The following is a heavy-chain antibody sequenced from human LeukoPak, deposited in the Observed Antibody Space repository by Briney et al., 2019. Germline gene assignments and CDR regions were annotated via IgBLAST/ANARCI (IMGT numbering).Heavy chain of an antibody. J-gene: IGHJ4*02. CDR2: ISGSDGIT. V-gene: IGHV3-23*01. CDR1: VFTFSSYA. Sequence: PGGSLRLSCAASVFTFSSYAMSWVRQAPGKGLEWVSSISGSDGITYYADSLKGRFTISRDNSKYTLSLQMNSLRAEDTAVYYCAKVDNWKYGHHDFWGQGTLVTVSS. CDR3: AKVDNWKYGHHDF. D-gene: IGHD1-1*01.